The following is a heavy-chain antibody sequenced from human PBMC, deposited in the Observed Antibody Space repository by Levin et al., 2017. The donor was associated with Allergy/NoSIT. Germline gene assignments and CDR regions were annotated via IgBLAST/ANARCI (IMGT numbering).Heavy chain of an antibody. D-gene: IGHD2-15*01. V-gene: IGHV4-39*01. J-gene: IGHJ4*02. Sequence: PSETLSLTCTVSGGSISSSSYYWGWIRQPPGKGLEWIASIYYSGSTFYNPALQSRVTISVDTSKNQFSLKLSSVTAADTAVYYCARHPGGSSGRPYYFDYWGQGTLVTVSS. CDR1: GGSISSSSYY. CDR2: IYYSGST. CDR3: ARHPGGSSGRPYYFDY.